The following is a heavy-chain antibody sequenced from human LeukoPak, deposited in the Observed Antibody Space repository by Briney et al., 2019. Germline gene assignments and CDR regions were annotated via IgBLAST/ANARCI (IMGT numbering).Heavy chain of an antibody. D-gene: IGHD3-10*01. Sequence: SGGSLRLSCAASGFTFSNYAMSWVRQAPGKGLEWVSAISGSDGSTWYADSVKGRFTISRDNSKNTLYLQMNSLRAEDTAVYYCAKDSPRITMVRGVEVDYWGQGTLVTVSS. V-gene: IGHV3-23*01. J-gene: IGHJ4*02. CDR1: GFTFSNYA. CDR3: AKDSPRITMVRGVEVDY. CDR2: ISGSDGST.